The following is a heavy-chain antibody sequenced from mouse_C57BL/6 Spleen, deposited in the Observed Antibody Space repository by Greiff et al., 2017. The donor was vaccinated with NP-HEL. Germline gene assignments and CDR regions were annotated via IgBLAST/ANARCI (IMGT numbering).Heavy chain of an antibody. CDR3: ARLEDYDGRY. J-gene: IGHJ4*01. CDR2: IYPRRGNT. Sequence: QVQLKQSGAELARPGASVKLSCKASGYTFTSYGISWVKQRTGQGLEWIGEIYPRRGNTYYNEKFKGKATLTADKSSSTAYMELRSLTSEDSAVYFCARLEDYDGRYWGQGTSVTVSS. CDR1: GYTFTSYG. V-gene: IGHV1-81*01. D-gene: IGHD2-4*01.